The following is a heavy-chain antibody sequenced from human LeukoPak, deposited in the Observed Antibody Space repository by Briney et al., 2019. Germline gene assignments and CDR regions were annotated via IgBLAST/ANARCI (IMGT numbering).Heavy chain of an antibody. D-gene: IGHD4-11*01. Sequence: PSQTLSLTCTVSGGSISSGSYYWSWLRQPAGTGLEWNGRIYTSGSTNYNPSLKSRVTISEDTSKNQFSLKLSSVTAADTAVYYCARDPDYSTDYYYYMDVWGKGTTVTVSS. CDR1: GGSISSGSYY. J-gene: IGHJ6*03. V-gene: IGHV4-61*02. CDR2: IYTSGST. CDR3: ARDPDYSTDYYYYMDV.